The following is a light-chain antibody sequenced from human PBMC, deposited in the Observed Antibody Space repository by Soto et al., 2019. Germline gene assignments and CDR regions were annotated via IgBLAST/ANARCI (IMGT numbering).Light chain of an antibody. CDR1: SSDVGSYIR. Sequence: QSALTQPPSVSGSPGQSVTISCTGTSSDVGSYIRVSWYQQPPGTAPKLMIYEVSNRPSGVPDRFSGSKSGNTASLTISGLQAEDEADYYCNSYTSSGTYVFGTGTKLTVL. CDR3: NSYTSSGTYV. CDR2: EVS. J-gene: IGLJ1*01. V-gene: IGLV2-18*02.